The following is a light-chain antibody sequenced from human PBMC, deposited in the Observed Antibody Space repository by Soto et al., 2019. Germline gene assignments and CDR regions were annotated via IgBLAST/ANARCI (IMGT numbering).Light chain of an antibody. V-gene: IGKV1-5*01. CDR2: DAS. CDR1: QSISHY. CDR3: QQYNSDST. J-gene: IGKJ2*01. Sequence: DIQMTQSPSSLSASVGDRVTITCRASQSISHYLAWYQQKPGKAPNLLIYDASTLEGGIPSRFSGSGSGTKFTLTIGSLQTDDFATYYCQQYNSDSTFGQGTKLVI.